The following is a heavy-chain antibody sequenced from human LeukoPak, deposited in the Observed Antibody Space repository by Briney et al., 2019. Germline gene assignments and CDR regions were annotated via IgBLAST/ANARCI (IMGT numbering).Heavy chain of an antibody. CDR2: IYSDGTT. J-gene: IGHJ5*02. CDR1: GVTVSSNC. D-gene: IGHD3-3*01. V-gene: IGHV3-53*01. CDR3: AKAAEYYDFWSGFDP. Sequence: GGSLRLSCVASGVTVSSNCMSWVRQAPGKGLEWVSVIYSDGTTYYSDSVKGRFTISRDNSKNTLYLQMNSLRAEDTAVYYCAKAAEYYDFWSGFDPWGQGTLVTVSS.